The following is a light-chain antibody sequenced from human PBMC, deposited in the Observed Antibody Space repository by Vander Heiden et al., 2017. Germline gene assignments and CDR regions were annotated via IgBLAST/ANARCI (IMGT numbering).Light chain of an antibody. CDR2: AAS. CDR3: QQSASTLPT. CDR1: QSISSY. V-gene: IGKV1-39*01. J-gene: IGKJ1*01. Sequence: DIQITQSPSSPSASAGDRGTITCRVSQSISSYLNWYQQKPGKAPKLLLYAASSFQSAVPSRFSGSGSARAFTLTISRLLPEDFATYYCQQSASTLPTFGQGTKLEIK.